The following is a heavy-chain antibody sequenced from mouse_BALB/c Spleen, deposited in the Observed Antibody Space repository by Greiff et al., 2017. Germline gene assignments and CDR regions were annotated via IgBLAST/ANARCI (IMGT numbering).Heavy chain of an antibody. CDR3: ARRGNYLYYAMDY. D-gene: IGHD2-1*01. Sequence: EVHLVESGGGLVQPGGSLKLSCAASGFTFSSYTMSWVRQTPEKRLEWVAYISNGGGSTYYPDTVKGRFTISRDNAKNTLYLQMSSLKSEDTAMYYCARRGNYLYYAMDYWGQGTAVTVSS. J-gene: IGHJ4*01. V-gene: IGHV5-12-2*01. CDR2: ISNGGGST. CDR1: GFTFSSYT.